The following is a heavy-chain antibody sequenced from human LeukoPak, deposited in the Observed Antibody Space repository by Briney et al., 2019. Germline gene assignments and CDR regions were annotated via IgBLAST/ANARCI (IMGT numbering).Heavy chain of an antibody. V-gene: IGHV1-18*01. CDR3: AGTDPIAAAGSYYYYGMDV. Sequence: ASVKVSSKASGYTFTSYGISWVRQAPGQGLEWMGWISAYNGNTNYAQKLQGRVTMTTDTSTSTAYMELRSLRSDDTAVYYCAGTDPIAAAGSYYYYGMDVWGQGTTVTVSS. J-gene: IGHJ6*02. CDR2: ISAYNGNT. CDR1: GYTFTSYG. D-gene: IGHD6-13*01.